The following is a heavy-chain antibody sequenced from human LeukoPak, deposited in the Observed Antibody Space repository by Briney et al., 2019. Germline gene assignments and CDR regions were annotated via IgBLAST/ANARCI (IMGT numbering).Heavy chain of an antibody. D-gene: IGHD2-2*01. V-gene: IGHV3-15*01. CDR1: GFKFIDAW. CDR2: IKSKGGGGTA. J-gene: IGHJ4*02. Sequence: GGSLRLSCAASGFKFIDAWMSWVRQAPGKGLEWVGRIKSKGGGGTADYTAPVEGRFTISRDDSKDMIYLQMNSLTTEDTATYYCAWVTKAPAVVGHWGQGVLVIVSS. CDR3: AWVTKAPAVVGH.